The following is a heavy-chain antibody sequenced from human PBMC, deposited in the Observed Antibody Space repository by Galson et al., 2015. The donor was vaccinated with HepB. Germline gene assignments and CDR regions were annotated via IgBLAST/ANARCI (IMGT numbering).Heavy chain of an antibody. Sequence: SVKVSCKASGSTFTSYAMHWVRQAPGQRLEWMGWINAGNGNTKYSQKFQGRVTITRNTSISTAYMELSSLRSEDTAVYYCARVPAFAAYFYYGMDVWGQGTTVTVSS. J-gene: IGHJ6*02. CDR3: ARVPAFAAYFYYGMDV. V-gene: IGHV1-3*01. CDR1: GSTFTSYA. CDR2: INAGNGNT.